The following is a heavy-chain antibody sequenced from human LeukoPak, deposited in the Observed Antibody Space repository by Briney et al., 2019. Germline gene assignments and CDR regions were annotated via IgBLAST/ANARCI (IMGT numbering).Heavy chain of an antibody. Sequence: KASETLSLTCAVYGGSFSGYYWSWVRQPPGKGLEWIGEINHSRSTNYNPSLKSRFTISVDTSKNHFSLKLSSVTAADTAVYYCARGSIAVAGTFDYWGQGTLVTVSS. V-gene: IGHV4-34*01. CDR1: GGSFSGYY. J-gene: IGHJ4*02. D-gene: IGHD6-19*01. CDR3: ARGSIAVAGTFDY. CDR2: INHSRST.